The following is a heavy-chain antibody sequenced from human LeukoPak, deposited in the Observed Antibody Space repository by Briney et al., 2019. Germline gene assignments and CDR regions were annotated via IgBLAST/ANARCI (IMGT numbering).Heavy chain of an antibody. Sequence: PSETLSLTCAVYGGSFSGYYWSWIRQPPGKGLEWIGSIYYSGSTYYNPSLKSRVTISVDTSKNQFSLKLSSVTAADTAVYYCARRDQVTEWLGFDYWGQGTLVTVSS. CDR2: IYYSGST. V-gene: IGHV4-34*01. CDR3: ARRDQVTEWLGFDY. CDR1: GGSFSGYY. J-gene: IGHJ4*02. D-gene: IGHD5-12*01.